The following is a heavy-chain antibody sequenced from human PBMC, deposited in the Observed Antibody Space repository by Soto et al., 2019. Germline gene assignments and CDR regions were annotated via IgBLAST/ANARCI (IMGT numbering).Heavy chain of an antibody. J-gene: IGHJ6*02. V-gene: IGHV1-2*02. CDR3: ARDEALSYGYYYYYGMDV. D-gene: IGHD5-18*01. Sequence: ASVKVSCKASGYTFTGYYMHWVRQAPGQGLEWMGWINPNSGGTNYAQKFQGRVTMTRDTSISTAYMELSRLRSDDTAVYYCARDEALSYGYYYYYGMDVWGQGTTVTVSS. CDR1: GYTFTGYY. CDR2: INPNSGGT.